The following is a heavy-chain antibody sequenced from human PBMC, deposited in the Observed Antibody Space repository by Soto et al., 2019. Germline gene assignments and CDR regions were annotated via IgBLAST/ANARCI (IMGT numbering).Heavy chain of an antibody. CDR3: AGDLGLGEDLYYYYGMEG. CDR2: ISAYNGNT. J-gene: IGHJ6*02. Sequence: QVQLVQSGAEVKKPGASVKVSCKASGYTFTSYGISWVRQAPGQGLEWMGWISAYNGNTNYAQKLHGRVTMTTDTPKRTAYMKLRSLGSDDTAEYYCAGDLGLGEDLYYYYGMEGCGQVTTVNGSS. V-gene: IGHV1-18*01. D-gene: IGHD3-10*01. CDR1: GYTFTSYG.